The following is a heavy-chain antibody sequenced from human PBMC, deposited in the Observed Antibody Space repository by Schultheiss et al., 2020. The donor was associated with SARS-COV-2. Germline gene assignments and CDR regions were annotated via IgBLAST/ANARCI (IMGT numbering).Heavy chain of an antibody. V-gene: IGHV3-30-3*01. J-gene: IGHJ4*02. CDR2: ISYDGSNK. CDR3: ARHSYGTIDY. Sequence: LKISCAASGFTFSSYAMHWVRQAPGKGLEWVAVISYDGSNKYYADSVKGRFTISRDNSKNTLYLQMNSLRAEDTAVYYCARHSYGTIDYWGQGTLVTVSS. D-gene: IGHD5-18*01. CDR1: GFTFSSYA.